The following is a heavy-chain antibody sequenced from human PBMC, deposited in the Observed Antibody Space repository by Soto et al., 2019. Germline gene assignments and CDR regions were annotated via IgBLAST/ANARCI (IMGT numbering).Heavy chain of an antibody. CDR2: ISSSSSYI. V-gene: IGHV3-21*01. J-gene: IGHJ4*02. Sequence: EVQLVESGGGLVKPGGSLRLSCAASGFTFSSYSMNWVRQAPGKGLEWVSSISSSSSYIYYADSVKGRFTISRDNAKNSLYLQRNSLRAEDTAVYYCARGFGEVPYIFDYWGQGTMVTVSS. CDR1: GFTFSSYS. CDR3: ARGFGEVPYIFDY. D-gene: IGHD3-10*01.